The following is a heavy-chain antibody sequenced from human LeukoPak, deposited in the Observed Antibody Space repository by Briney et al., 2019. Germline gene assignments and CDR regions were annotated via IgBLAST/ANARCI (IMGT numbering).Heavy chain of an antibody. Sequence: SETLSLTCTVSGGSISGYYWSWIRQPPGQGLEWIGFIYYRGTSKYNPSLMSRVTMSVDTSKNQVSLKLSSVTAADTAVYYCARHYCSGGNCYYFDHWGQGTLVTVSS. D-gene: IGHD2-15*01. CDR3: ARHYCSGGNCYYFDH. V-gene: IGHV4-59*08. CDR1: GGSISGYY. J-gene: IGHJ4*02. CDR2: IYYRGTS.